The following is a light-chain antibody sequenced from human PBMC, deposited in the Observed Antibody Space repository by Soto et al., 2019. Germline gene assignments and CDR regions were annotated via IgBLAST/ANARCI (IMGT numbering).Light chain of an antibody. CDR2: KAS. CDR3: QQYGRYRT. J-gene: IGKJ1*01. CDR1: QSISTW. Sequence: DIQMTQSPSTLSASVGDRVTITCRASQSISTWLAWYQHKPGKAPNLLIYKASSLESGVPLRFSGSGSGTEFTLTISSLQPDDVATYYCQQYGRYRTFGQGTKVEIK. V-gene: IGKV1-5*03.